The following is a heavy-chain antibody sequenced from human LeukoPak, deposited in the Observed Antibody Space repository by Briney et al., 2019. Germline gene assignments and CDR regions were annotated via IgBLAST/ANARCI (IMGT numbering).Heavy chain of an antibody. Sequence: GGTLRLSWAASGFTFSSYAMNWVRQAPGKGLEWVAVISYDGSNKYYADSVKGRFTISRDNSKNTLYLQMNSLRAEDTAVYYCAREKPIAVAGGLYFDYWGQGTLVTVSS. CDR2: ISYDGSNK. V-gene: IGHV3-30-3*01. D-gene: IGHD6-19*01. CDR1: GFTFSSYA. J-gene: IGHJ4*02. CDR3: AREKPIAVAGGLYFDY.